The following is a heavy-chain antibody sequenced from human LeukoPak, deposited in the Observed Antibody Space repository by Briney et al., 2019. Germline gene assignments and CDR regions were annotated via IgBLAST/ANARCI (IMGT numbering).Heavy chain of an antibody. CDR2: IYSSGNT. D-gene: IGHD3-3*01. V-gene: IGHV4-59*01. Sequence: SETLSLTCTVSGGFISSYYWNWIRQTPGKGLEWIGSIYSSGNTNYNPSLKSRVTISVDTSENQFSLMLTSVTAADTAVYYCARGVVITGLDYWGQGTLVTVSS. J-gene: IGHJ4*02. CDR1: GGFISSYY. CDR3: ARGVVITGLDY.